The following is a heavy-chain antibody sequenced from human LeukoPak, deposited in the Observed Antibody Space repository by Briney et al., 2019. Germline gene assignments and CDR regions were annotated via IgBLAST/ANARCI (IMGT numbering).Heavy chain of an antibody. D-gene: IGHD3-9*01. CDR1: GFTFSNFA. J-gene: IGHJ5*02. V-gene: IGHV3-23*01. Sequence: GGSLRLSCAASGFTFSNFAMTWVRQAPGKGLEWVSGVSGSGDTTYYADSVRGRFTISRENSKNILYLQMNSLRAEDTSLYFCAKLAVYDILTGYYKNWFDPWGQGTLVSVSS. CDR3: AKLAVYDILTGYYKNWFDP. CDR2: VSGSGDTT.